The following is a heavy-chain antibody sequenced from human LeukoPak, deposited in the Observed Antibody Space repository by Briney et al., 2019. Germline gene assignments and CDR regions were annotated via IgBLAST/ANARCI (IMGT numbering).Heavy chain of an antibody. Sequence: SETLSLTCTVSGGSISSGGYYWSWIRQPPGKGLEWIGEINHSGSTNYNPSLKSRVTISVDTSKNQFSLKLSSVTAANTAVYYCARGPTTTSALYYYYYGMDVWGQGTTATVSS. D-gene: IGHD4-17*01. CDR1: GGSISSGGYY. J-gene: IGHJ6*02. CDR3: ARGPTTTSALYYYYYGMDV. CDR2: INHSGST. V-gene: IGHV4-39*07.